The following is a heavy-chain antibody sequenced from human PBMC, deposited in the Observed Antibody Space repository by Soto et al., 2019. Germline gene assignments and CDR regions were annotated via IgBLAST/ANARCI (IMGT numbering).Heavy chain of an antibody. CDR1: GGSLSGYY. CDR3: ARVVISMAIQSIDS. V-gene: IGHV4-34*01. D-gene: IGHD2-8*01. CDR2: INPGGIT. J-gene: IGHJ4*02. Sequence: QAQLQQWGAGLLKPSETLSLTCAVYGGSLSGYYWTWIRQPPGKGLEWIGEINPGGITNYNPSAKCRLTISLDTNQKQVSLEWTYETAADTAVYYCARVVISMAIQSIDSWGPGSLVTVSS.